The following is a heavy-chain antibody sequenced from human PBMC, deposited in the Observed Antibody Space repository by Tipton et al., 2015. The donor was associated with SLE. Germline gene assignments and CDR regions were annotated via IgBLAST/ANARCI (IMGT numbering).Heavy chain of an antibody. CDR2: IIPIFGTA. V-gene: IGHV1-69*01. J-gene: IGHJ3*02. CDR3: ARVPSPAVTKGGAFDI. D-gene: IGHD4-17*01. Sequence: QSGPEVKKPGSSVRVSCKASGGTFSSYAISWVRQAPGQGLEWMGGIIPIFGTANYAQKFQGRVTITADESTSTAYMELRSLRSDDTAVYYCARVPSPAVTKGGAFDIWGQGTMVTVSS. CDR1: GGTFSSYA.